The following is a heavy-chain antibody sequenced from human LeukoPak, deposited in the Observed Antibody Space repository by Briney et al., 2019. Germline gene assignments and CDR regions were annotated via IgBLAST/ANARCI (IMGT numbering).Heavy chain of an antibody. V-gene: IGHV4-59*01. CDR1: GGSISSYY. Sequence: SETLSLTCAVSGGSISSYYWSWIRQPPGKGLEWIGYMYYSWSTNYNPSLKSRLTISVDTSKNQFSLKLSSVTAADTAVYYCARGSGWYYYWGQGTLVTVSS. CDR3: ARGSGWYYY. D-gene: IGHD6-19*01. CDR2: MYYSWST. J-gene: IGHJ4*02.